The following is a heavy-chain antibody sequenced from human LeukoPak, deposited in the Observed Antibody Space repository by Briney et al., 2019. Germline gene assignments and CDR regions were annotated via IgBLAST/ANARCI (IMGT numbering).Heavy chain of an antibody. J-gene: IGHJ4*02. CDR1: GFTFSSYG. Sequence: PGRSLRLSCAASGFTFSSYGMHWVRQAPGKGLEWVAVIWYDGSNKYYADSVKGRFTISRDNSKNTLCLQMNSLRAEDTAVYYCARGGDDSSGYSKGFDYWGQGTLVTVSS. D-gene: IGHD3-22*01. CDR3: ARGGDDSSGYSKGFDY. CDR2: IWYDGSNK. V-gene: IGHV3-33*01.